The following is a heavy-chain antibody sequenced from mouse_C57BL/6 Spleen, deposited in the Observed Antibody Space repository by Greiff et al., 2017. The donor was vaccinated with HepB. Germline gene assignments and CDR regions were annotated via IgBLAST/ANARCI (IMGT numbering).Heavy chain of an antibody. J-gene: IGHJ4*01. CDR2: INYDGSST. Sequence: EVMLVESEGGLVQPGSSMKLSCTASGFTFSDYYMAWVRQVPEKGLEWVANINYDGSSTYYLDSLKSRFIISRDNAKNILYLQMSRLKSEDTATYYCARAGGGAMDYWGQGTSVTVSS. CDR3: ARAGGGAMDY. V-gene: IGHV5-16*01. CDR1: GFTFSDYY.